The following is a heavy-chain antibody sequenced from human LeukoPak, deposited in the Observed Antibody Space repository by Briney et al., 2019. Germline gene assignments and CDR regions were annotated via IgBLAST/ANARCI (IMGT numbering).Heavy chain of an antibody. CDR2: IKQDGSEK. Sequence: GGSLRLSCAASGFTFSGSAMHWVRQASGKGLEWVANIKQDGSEKYYVDSVKGRFTISRDNAKNSLYLQMNSLRAEDTAVYYCARDLEEDIAAAGTVVALWGQGTMVTVSS. J-gene: IGHJ3*01. CDR3: ARDLEEDIAAAGTVVAL. D-gene: IGHD6-13*01. CDR1: GFTFSGSA. V-gene: IGHV3-7*03.